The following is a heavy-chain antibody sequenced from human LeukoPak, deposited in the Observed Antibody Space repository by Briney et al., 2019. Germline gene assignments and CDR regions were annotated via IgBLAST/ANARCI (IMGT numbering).Heavy chain of an antibody. CDR3: ASGQDYYDSSGIEDA. Sequence: ASVKVSCTASGYTFTSYYMHWVRQAPGQGLEWMGIINPSGGSTSYAQKFQGRVTMTRDTSTSTVYMELSSLRSEDTAVYYCASGQDYYDSSGIEDAWGQGTMVTVSS. V-gene: IGHV1-46*01. D-gene: IGHD3-22*01. J-gene: IGHJ3*01. CDR1: GYTFTSYY. CDR2: INPSGGST.